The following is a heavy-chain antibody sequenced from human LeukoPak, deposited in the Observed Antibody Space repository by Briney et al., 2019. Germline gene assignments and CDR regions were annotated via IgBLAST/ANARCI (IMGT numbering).Heavy chain of an antibody. D-gene: IGHD1-7*01. V-gene: IGHV4-38-2*02. CDR3: ARTSGNYGD. J-gene: IGHJ4*02. CDR2: IYHSGST. CDR1: GYSISSGYY. Sequence: SETLSLTCTVSGYSISSGYYWGWIRQPPGKGLEWIGSIYHSGSTYYNPSLKSRVTISVDRSKNQFSLKLSSVTAADTAVYYCARTSGNYGDWGQGTLVTVSS.